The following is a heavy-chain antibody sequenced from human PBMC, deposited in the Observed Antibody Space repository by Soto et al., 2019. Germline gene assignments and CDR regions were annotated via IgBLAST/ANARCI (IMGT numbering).Heavy chain of an antibody. V-gene: IGHV6-1*01. D-gene: IGHD6-6*01. CDR3: PRQPLATPAICGLDV. Sequence: TLSVTCVISGASVSSNIAAWNCIRQSPSRGLEWLGRTYYRSKWNTDSAVSMKNRITITPYTSKNLVSLHLDSVTPEDTAVYYCPRQPLATPAICGLDVWGQGTTVTVSS. CDR2: TYYRSKWNT. CDR1: GASVSSNIAA. J-gene: IGHJ6*01.